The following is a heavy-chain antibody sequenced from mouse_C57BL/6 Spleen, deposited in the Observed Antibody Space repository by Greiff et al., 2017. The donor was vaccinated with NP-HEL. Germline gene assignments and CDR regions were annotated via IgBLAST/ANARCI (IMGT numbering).Heavy chain of an antibody. Sequence: EVKLQQSGGGLVKPGGSLKLSCAASGFTFSDYGMHWVRQAPEKGLEWVAYISSGSSTIYYADTVKGRFTISRDNAKNTLFLQMTSLRSEDTAMYYCARYGSSRMDYWGQGTSVTVSS. CDR3: ARYGSSRMDY. J-gene: IGHJ4*01. D-gene: IGHD1-1*01. CDR1: GFTFSDYG. CDR2: ISSGSSTI. V-gene: IGHV5-17*01.